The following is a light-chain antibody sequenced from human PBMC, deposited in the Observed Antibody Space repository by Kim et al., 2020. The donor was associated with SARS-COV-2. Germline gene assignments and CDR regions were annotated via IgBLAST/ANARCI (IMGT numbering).Light chain of an antibody. V-gene: IGKV1-8*01. J-gene: IGKJ5*01. Sequence: SASTGDRVTITCRASHNIDNSLAWFQQKPGKAPALLIYGASTLQSGVPLRLSGSGSGTDFTLTINDLQSEDFATYYCQQYYSYPTFGQGTRLEIK. CDR1: HNIDNS. CDR2: GAS. CDR3: QQYYSYPT.